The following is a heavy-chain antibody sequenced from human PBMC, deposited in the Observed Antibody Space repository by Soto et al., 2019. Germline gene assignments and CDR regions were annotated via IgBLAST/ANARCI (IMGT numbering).Heavy chain of an antibody. CDR1: GFTFSSYA. V-gene: IGHV3-30*04. D-gene: IGHD2-8*01. CDR2: ISYDGSNK. Sequence: GGSLRLSCAASGFTFSSYAMHWVRQAPGKGLEWVAVISYDGSNKYYADSVKGRFTISRDNSKNTLYLQMNSLRAEDTAVYYCARGVRPNSISPVLMVYAIDYWGQGTLVTVSS. CDR3: ARGVRPNSISPVLMVYAIDY. J-gene: IGHJ4*02.